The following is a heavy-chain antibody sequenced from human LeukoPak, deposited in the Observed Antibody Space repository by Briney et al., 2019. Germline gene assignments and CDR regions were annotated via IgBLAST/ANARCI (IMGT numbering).Heavy chain of an antibody. J-gene: IGHJ4*02. CDR2: IKQDGSEK. D-gene: IGHD6-13*01. CDR1: GFTFSTYW. CDR3: ARDSAGNDY. V-gene: IGHV3-7*01. Sequence: GGSLRLSCAASGFTFSTYWMSWVRQAPGKGLEWVANIKQDGSEKYYVDSVKGRFTISRDNAKNSLYLQMTSLRAEDTAMYYCARDSAGNDYWGQGTLVTVSS.